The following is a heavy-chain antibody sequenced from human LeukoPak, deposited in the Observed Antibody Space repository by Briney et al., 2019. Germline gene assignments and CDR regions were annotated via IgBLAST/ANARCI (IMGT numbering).Heavy chain of an antibody. CDR2: IKQDGSER. CDR1: GFTFSNYW. Sequence: GGSLRLSCAASGFTFSNYWMSWVRQAPGKVLEWVANIKQDGSERYYVDSVKGRFTISRDNAKNSLYLQMNSLRTEDTAVYYCAELGITMIGGVWGKGTTVTISS. CDR3: AELGITMIGGV. V-gene: IGHV3-7*01. J-gene: IGHJ6*04. D-gene: IGHD3-10*02.